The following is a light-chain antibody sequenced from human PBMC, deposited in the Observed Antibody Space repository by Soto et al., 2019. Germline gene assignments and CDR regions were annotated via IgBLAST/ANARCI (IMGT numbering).Light chain of an antibody. V-gene: IGLV1-40*01. CDR3: QSYDSSLSASI. Sequence: SVLTQPPSVSGAPGQRVTISCPGTSSNIGANYDVHWYKQLPGTAPKLLIYANTNRPSGVPDRFSGSKSGSSAALFITGLQAEDEADYYCQSYDSSLSASILGGGTKLTV. CDR1: SSNIGANYD. J-gene: IGLJ2*01. CDR2: ANT.